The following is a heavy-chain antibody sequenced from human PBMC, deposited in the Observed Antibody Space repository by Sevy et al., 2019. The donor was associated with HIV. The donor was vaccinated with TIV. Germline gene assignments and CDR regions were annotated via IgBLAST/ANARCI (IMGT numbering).Heavy chain of an antibody. CDR2: FDPEDGET. Sequence: ASVKVSGKVSGYTLTELSMHWVRQAPGKGLEWMGGFDPEDGETIYAQKFQGRVTMTEDTSTDTAYMELSSLRSEDTAVYYCATDLGCSGGSCLKVFDYWGQGTLVTVSS. V-gene: IGHV1-24*01. CDR1: GYTLTELS. D-gene: IGHD2-15*01. CDR3: ATDLGCSGGSCLKVFDY. J-gene: IGHJ4*02.